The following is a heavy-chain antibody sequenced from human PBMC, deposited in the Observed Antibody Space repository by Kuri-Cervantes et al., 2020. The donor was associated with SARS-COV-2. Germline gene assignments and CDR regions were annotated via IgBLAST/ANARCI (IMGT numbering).Heavy chain of an antibody. D-gene: IGHD5-18*01. CDR3: AMTGSYTSYGLGH. CDR2: INNDGSST. CDR1: GFTFSSQW. J-gene: IGHJ4*02. Sequence: GESLKISCLASGFTFSSQWMFWIRQVPGKGLVWLSRINNDGSSTIYVDSVKGRFTTSRDNAKNSVFLQMNSLRPEDTGVYYCAMTGSYTSYGLGHWGQGTLVTVSS. V-gene: IGHV3-74*01.